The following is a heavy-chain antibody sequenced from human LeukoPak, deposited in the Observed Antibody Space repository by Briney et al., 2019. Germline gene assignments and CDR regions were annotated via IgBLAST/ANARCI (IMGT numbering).Heavy chain of an antibody. D-gene: IGHD3-9*01. J-gene: IGHJ2*01. CDR2: VSYDGNSN. CDR1: GFTFSDHG. V-gene: IGHV3-30*18. Sequence: PGRSLRLSCAASGFTFSDHGIHWVRQAPGKGLEWVAVVSYDGNSNYYAESVKGRVTISRDNSENMVFLQMNSLRHDDTGVYYCTKGQGGITGYFDLWGCGTLVTVSS. CDR3: TKGQGGITGYFDL.